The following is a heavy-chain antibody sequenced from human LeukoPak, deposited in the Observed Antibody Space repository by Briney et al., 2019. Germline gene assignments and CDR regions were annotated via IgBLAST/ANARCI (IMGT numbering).Heavy chain of an antibody. V-gene: IGHV5-51*01. CDR2: IYPGDSDT. CDR3: ARHRVGIYSRNHAFDI. CDR1: GYTFSSNW. D-gene: IGHD1-26*01. J-gene: IGHJ3*02. Sequence: GESLKISCKGSGYTFSSNWIGWVRQMPGKGLDWMGIIYPGDSDTRYSPSFQGQVTISADKSSSTAYLQWSSLKASDTAMYYCARHRVGIYSRNHAFDIWGQGTMVTVSS.